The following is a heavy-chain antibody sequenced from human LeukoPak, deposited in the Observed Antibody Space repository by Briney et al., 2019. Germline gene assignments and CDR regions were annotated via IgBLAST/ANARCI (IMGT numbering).Heavy chain of an antibody. CDR3: AKDISFGELALYGMDV. Sequence: GGSLRLSCAASGFTFDDYAMHWVRQAPGKGLEWVSGISWNSGSIGYADSVKGRFTISKDNAKNSLYLQMNSLRAEDTALYYCAKDISFGELALYGMDVWGQGTTVTVSS. J-gene: IGHJ6*02. D-gene: IGHD3-10*01. V-gene: IGHV3-9*01. CDR1: GFTFDDYA. CDR2: ISWNSGSI.